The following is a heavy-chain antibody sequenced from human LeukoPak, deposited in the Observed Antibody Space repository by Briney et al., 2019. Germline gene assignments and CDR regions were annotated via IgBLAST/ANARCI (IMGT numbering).Heavy chain of an antibody. CDR2: IWYDGSNK. CDR3: AKDRWSSGLFDY. V-gene: IGHV3-30*02. Sequence: GGSLRLSCAASGFTFSSYGMEWVRQAPGKGLEWVAVIWYDGSNKYYADSVKGRFTISRDNSKNTLYLQMNSLRAEDTAVYYCAKDRWSSGLFDYWGQGTLVTVSS. D-gene: IGHD3-22*01. CDR1: GFTFSSYG. J-gene: IGHJ4*02.